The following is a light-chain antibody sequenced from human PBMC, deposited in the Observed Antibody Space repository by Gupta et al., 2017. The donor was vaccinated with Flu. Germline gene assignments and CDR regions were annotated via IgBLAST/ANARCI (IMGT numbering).Light chain of an antibody. V-gene: IGLV2-14*01. J-gene: IGLJ2*01. CDR3: QSYDSSNTSVV. CDR1: YEY. CDR2: DHS. Sequence: YEYGYWYQQDPGPAPVLLVDDHSPWPSGVPYCFSGYSSGNTASLTISGLQAEDEADYYCQSYDSSNTSVVFGGGTKLTVL.